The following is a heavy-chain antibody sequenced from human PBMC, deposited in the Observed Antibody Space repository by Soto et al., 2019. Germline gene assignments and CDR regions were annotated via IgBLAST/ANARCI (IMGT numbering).Heavy chain of an antibody. J-gene: IGHJ4*02. CDR3: ARGTMVRGVNWTY. D-gene: IGHD3-10*01. CDR2: INHSGST. V-gene: IGHV4-34*01. CDR1: GGSFSGYY. Sequence: PSETLSLTCAVYGGSFSGYYWSWIRQPPGKGLEWIGEINHSGSTNYNPSLKSRVTISVDTSKNQFSLKLSSVTAADTAVYYCARGTMVRGVNWTYWGQGTLVTVSS.